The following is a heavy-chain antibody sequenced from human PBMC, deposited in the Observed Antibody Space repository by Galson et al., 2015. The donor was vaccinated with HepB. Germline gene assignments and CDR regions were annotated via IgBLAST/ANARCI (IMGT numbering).Heavy chain of an antibody. CDR2: IYPGDSDT. Sequence: QSGAEVKKPGESLKISCKGSGYSFTSYWIGWVRQMPGTGLDWIGVIYPGDSDTRYSPSFQGQVTISADKSINPAYLQLSSLKALDTAMYYCARPSVAATRYYFDYWGQGTLVTVSS. J-gene: IGHJ4*02. CDR1: GYSFTSYW. D-gene: IGHD2-15*01. V-gene: IGHV5-51*03. CDR3: ARPSVAATRYYFDY.